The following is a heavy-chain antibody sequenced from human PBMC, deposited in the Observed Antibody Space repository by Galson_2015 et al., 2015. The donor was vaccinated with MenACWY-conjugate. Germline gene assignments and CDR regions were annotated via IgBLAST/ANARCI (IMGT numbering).Heavy chain of an antibody. J-gene: IGHJ4*02. Sequence: SLRLSCAASGFTFSSHGMSWVRQAPGKGLEWVSAIRSSGGKTYYADSVKGRFTISRDNSENTLYLHMNSLRAEDTAVYYCARDHILTGHILDYWGQGNLVTVSS. D-gene: IGHD3-9*01. V-gene: IGHV3-23*01. CDR3: ARDHILTGHILDY. CDR1: GFTFSSHG. CDR2: IRSSGGKT.